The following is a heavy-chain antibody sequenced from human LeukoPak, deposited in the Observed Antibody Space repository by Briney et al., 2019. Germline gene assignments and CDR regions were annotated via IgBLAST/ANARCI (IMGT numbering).Heavy chain of an antibody. CDR1: GFTFSGYA. V-gene: IGHV3-30*04. CDR3: ARGYNNYGYVFDI. J-gene: IGHJ3*02. D-gene: IGHD4-11*01. Sequence: GGSLRLSCAASGFTFSGYAMHWVRQAPGKGLEWVAVISYDGSNKYYADSVKGRFTISRDISKNTLYLQMNSLRAEDTAVYYCARGYNNYGYVFDIWGQGTVVTVSS. CDR2: ISYDGSNK.